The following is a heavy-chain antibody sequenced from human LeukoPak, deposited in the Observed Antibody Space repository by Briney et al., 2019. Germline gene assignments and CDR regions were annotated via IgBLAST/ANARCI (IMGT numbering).Heavy chain of an antibody. D-gene: IGHD1-1*01. Sequence: GASVKVSCKASGYTFTSYYIHWVRQAPGQGLEWMGWISAYNGKAHYAQKVQDRVSMTTDTSTSTAYMELRSLRSDDTAVYYCSREGGPTGGAQDYWGQGTLVTVPS. CDR2: ISAYNGKA. V-gene: IGHV1-18*04. CDR1: GYTFTSYY. J-gene: IGHJ4*02. CDR3: SREGGPTGGAQDY.